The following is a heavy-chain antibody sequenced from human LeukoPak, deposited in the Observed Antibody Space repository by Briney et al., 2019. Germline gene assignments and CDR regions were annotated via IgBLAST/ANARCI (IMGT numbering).Heavy chain of an antibody. V-gene: IGHV4-39*07. CDR1: GGSISSSSYY. CDR2: IYYSGST. CDR3: ARGLPKNDYGDYGGTWFDP. Sequence: SETLSLTCTVSGGSISSSSYYWGWIRQPPGKGLEWIGSIYYSGSTYYSPSLRSRVTISVDTSKNQFSLKLSSVTAADTAVYYCARGLPKNDYGDYGGTWFDPWGQGTLVTVSS. D-gene: IGHD4-17*01. J-gene: IGHJ5*02.